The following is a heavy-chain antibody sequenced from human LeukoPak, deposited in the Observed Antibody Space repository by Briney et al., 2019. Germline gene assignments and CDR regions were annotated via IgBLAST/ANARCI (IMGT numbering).Heavy chain of an antibody. J-gene: IGHJ5*02. CDR3: ARGITMVRGVIGVWFDP. V-gene: IGHV4-59*01. Sequence: KPSETLSLTCTVSGGSISSYYWSWIRQPPGKGLEWIGYIYYSGSTNYNPSLKSRVTISVDTSKNQFSLKLSSVTAADTAVYYCARGITMVRGVIGVWFDPWGQGTLVTVSS. CDR2: IYYSGST. CDR1: GGSISSYY. D-gene: IGHD3-10*01.